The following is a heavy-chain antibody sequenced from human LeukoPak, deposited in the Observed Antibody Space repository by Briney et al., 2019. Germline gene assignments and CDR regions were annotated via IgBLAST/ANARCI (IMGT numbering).Heavy chain of an antibody. CDR3: AKGTTNFGVVITLDY. J-gene: IGHJ4*02. CDR2: ISGSGGST. CDR1: GFTFSSYA. V-gene: IGHV3-23*01. Sequence: PGGSLRLSCAASGFTFSSYAMSWVRQAPGKGLEWVSAISGSGGSTYYADSVKGRFTISRDNSKNTLYLQMNSLRAEDTGVDYCAKGTTNFGVVITLDYWGQGTLVTVSS. D-gene: IGHD3-3*01.